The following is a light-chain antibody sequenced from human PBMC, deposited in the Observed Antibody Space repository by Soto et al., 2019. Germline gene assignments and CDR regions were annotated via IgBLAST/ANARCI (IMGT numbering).Light chain of an antibody. CDR1: QSITTW. Sequence: DIQMTQSPSTLSASVGDRVTITCRASQSITTWLAWYQQKPGKAPNLLIYDASILESGVPPRFSGSGSGTEFTLTISSLQPDDFATYYCQQYGSYWSFGQGTNVEIE. V-gene: IGKV1-5*01. CDR3: QQYGSYWS. CDR2: DAS. J-gene: IGKJ1*01.